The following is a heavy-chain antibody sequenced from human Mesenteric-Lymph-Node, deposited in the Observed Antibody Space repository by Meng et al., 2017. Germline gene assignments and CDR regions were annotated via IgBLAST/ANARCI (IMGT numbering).Heavy chain of an antibody. CDR1: GGSFSGYY. V-gene: IGHV4-34*01. J-gene: IGHJ4*02. CDR2: INHSGST. Sequence: QVQLKQWVAGLLKPSETLSLTCAVYGGSFSGYYWSWIRQSPGKGLEWIGEINHSGSTNYNPSLKSRVTISVDTSKNQFSLKLSSVTAADTAVYYCARIASGYDLDVDYWGQGTLVTVSS. D-gene: IGHD5-12*01. CDR3: ARIASGYDLDVDY.